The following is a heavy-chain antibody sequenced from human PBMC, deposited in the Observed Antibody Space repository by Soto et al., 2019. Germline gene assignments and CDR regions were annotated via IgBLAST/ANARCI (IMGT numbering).Heavy chain of an antibody. D-gene: IGHD4-17*01. CDR1: DDSIYSDKYY. CDR2: IYYSGST. J-gene: IGHJ4*02. Sequence: SETLSLTCSVSDDSIYSDKYYWGWIRQPPGKGLEWIGSIYYSGSTNYNPSLKSRVTISVDTSKNQFSLKLSSVTAADTAVYYCAAYAGYYFDYWGQGTLVTVSS. V-gene: IGHV4-39*07. CDR3: AAYAGYYFDY.